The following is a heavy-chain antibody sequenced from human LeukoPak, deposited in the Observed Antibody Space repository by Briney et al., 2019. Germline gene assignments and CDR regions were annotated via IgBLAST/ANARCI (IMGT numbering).Heavy chain of an antibody. CDR1: GGSISSYY. CDR2: IYYSGST. V-gene: IGHV4-59*01. D-gene: IGHD4-17*01. J-gene: IGHJ4*02. Sequence: PSETLSLTCTVSGGSISSYYWSWIRQPPGKGLEWIGYIYYSGSTNYNPSLKSRVTISVDTSKNQFSLKLSSVTAADTAVYYCAREALGDYANYFDYWGQGTLVTVSS. CDR3: AREALGDYANYFDY.